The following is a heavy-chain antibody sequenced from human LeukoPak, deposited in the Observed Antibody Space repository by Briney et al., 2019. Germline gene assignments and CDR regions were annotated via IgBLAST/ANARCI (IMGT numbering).Heavy chain of an antibody. Sequence: GGSLRLSCTASGFTFKNYAMNWVRQAPGKGLEWVSVISGGGGSTYYGDSGKGRFIISRDNSNNTLYLQMNSLRAEDTAVYYCAKGALVTTRSWFDPWGQGTLVTVSS. CDR3: AKGALVTTRSWFDP. D-gene: IGHD4-17*01. CDR1: GFTFKNYA. V-gene: IGHV3-23*01. J-gene: IGHJ5*02. CDR2: ISGGGGST.